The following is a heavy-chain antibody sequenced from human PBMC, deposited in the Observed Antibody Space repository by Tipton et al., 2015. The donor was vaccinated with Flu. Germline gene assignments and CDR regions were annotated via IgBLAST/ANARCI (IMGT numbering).Heavy chain of an antibody. V-gene: IGHV3-48*03. Sequence: GSLRLSCAASGFTFSSYEMNWVRQAPGKGLEWVSYISSSGSTIYYADSVKGRFTISRDNAKNSLYLQMNSLRAEDTAVYYCARARGYCSGGSCYFNAFDIWGQGTMVTVSS. CDR3: ARARGYCSGGSCYFNAFDI. J-gene: IGHJ3*02. D-gene: IGHD2-15*01. CDR2: ISSSGSTI. CDR1: GFTFSSYE.